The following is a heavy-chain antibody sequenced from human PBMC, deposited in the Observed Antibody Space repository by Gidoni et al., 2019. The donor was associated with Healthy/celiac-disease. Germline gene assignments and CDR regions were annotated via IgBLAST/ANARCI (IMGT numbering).Heavy chain of an antibody. CDR1: GGSVSSGSYY. V-gene: IGHV4-61*01. D-gene: IGHD3-10*01. Sequence: QVQLQESGPGLVKPSETLSLTCTVSGGSVSSGSYYWSWIRQPPGKGLEWIGYIYSSGSTNYNPSLKSRVTISVDTSKNQFSLKLSSVTAADTAVYYCPRVDKADGRIGADAFDIWGQGTMVTVSS. CDR3: PRVDKADGRIGADAFDI. CDR2: IYSSGST. J-gene: IGHJ3*02.